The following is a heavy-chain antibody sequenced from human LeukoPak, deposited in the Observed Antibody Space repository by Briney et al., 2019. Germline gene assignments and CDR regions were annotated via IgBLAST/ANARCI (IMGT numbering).Heavy chain of an antibody. Sequence: GGSLTRSCAASGFTVSDNYMSWVRQAPGKGLEWVSVIYSGGTTYSADSVKGRFTISRDNSKNTLYLQMNSLRAEDTAVYYCARHDSWAGWFDPWGQGTLVTVSS. J-gene: IGHJ5*02. CDR3: ARHDSWAGWFDP. CDR1: GFTVSDNY. V-gene: IGHV3-53*01. CDR2: IYSGGTT. D-gene: IGHD3-22*01.